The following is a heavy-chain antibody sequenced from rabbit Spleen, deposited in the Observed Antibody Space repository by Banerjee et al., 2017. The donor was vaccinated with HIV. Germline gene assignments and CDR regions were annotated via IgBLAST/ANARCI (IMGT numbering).Heavy chain of an antibody. V-gene: IGHV1S40*01. D-gene: IGHD6-1*01. J-gene: IGHJ4*01. CDR1: GVSFSGNSY. CDR2: IDPVFGVT. Sequence: QSLEESGGDLVKPGASLTLTCIASGVSFSGNSYMCWVRQAPGKGLEWIGYIDPVFGVTVYANWVNGRFTISRDNAQNTLYLQLNSLTAADTATYFCARGGYGLDNGVYDLWGPGTLVTVS. CDR3: ARGGYGLDNGVYDL.